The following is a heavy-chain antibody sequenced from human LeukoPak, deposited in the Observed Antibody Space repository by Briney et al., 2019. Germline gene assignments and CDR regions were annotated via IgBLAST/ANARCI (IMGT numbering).Heavy chain of an antibody. CDR3: ARSSYGVELGDY. CDR2: IIAYNGNT. V-gene: IGHV1-18*01. D-gene: IGHD5-18*01. CDR1: GGTFSSYA. J-gene: IGHJ4*02. Sequence: ASVKVSCKASGGTFSSYAISWVRQAPGQGLEWMGGIIAYNGNTNYAQKLQGRVTMTTDTSTSTAYMELRSLRSDDTAVYYCARSSYGVELGDYWGQGTLVTVSS.